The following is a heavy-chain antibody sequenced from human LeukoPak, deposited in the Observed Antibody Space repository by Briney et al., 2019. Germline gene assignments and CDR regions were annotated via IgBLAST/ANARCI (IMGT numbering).Heavy chain of an antibody. J-gene: IGHJ4*02. CDR3: AKGYYDSNGNFYYFDF. CDR1: GFTFRSYG. Sequence: PGRSLRLSCAASGFTFRSYGMNWVRQAPGKGLEWVAVISYDGSNKYYTDSVKGRFTISRDNSKYTLYLQMNSLRAEDTAEYYCAKGYYDSNGNFYYFDFWGQGTLVTVSS. V-gene: IGHV3-30*18. D-gene: IGHD3-22*01. CDR2: ISYDGSNK.